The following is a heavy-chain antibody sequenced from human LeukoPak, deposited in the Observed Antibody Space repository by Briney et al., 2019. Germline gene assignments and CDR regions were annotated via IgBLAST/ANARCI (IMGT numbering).Heavy chain of an antibody. V-gene: IGHV1-2*06. CDR2: INPNSGGT. CDR1: GYTFTCYY. CDR3: ARAHSSSWYWFDP. J-gene: IGHJ5*02. Sequence: ASVKVSCKASGYTFTCYYMHWVRQAPGQGLEWMGRINPNSGGTNYAQKFQGRVTMTRDTSISTAYMELSRLRSDDTAVYYCARAHSSSWYWFDPWGQGTLVTVSS. D-gene: IGHD6-13*01.